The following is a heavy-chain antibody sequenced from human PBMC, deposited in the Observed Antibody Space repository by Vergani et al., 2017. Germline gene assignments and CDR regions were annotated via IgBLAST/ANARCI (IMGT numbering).Heavy chain of an antibody. CDR3: ARVEVSKCSGGSCFTDDAFDI. J-gene: IGHJ3*02. CDR2: IYSGGST. Sequence: EVQLVETGGGLIQPGGSLRLSCAASGFTFSSNYMSWVRQAPGKGLEWVSVIYSGGSTYYADSVKGRFTISRDNSKNTLYLQMNSLRAEDTAVYYCARVEVSKCSGGSCFTDDAFDIWGQGTMVTVSS. D-gene: IGHD2-15*01. V-gene: IGHV3-53*02. CDR1: GFTFSSNY.